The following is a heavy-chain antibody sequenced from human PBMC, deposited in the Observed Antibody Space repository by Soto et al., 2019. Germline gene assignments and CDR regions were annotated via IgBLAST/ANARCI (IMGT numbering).Heavy chain of an antibody. J-gene: IGHJ5*02. Sequence: QEQLQQSGPGLVKPSETLSLTCTVSGHSIRSSYWSWIRQPPGKGLEWIGYIYYSGTTNYNPSLKSRVTISLHTSKNQFSLKLSSVTAADTAVYYCARFSWEHGLDPWGQGTLVTVSS. CDR1: GHSIRSSY. CDR2: IYYSGTT. CDR3: ARFSWEHGLDP. D-gene: IGHD1-26*01. V-gene: IGHV4-59*08.